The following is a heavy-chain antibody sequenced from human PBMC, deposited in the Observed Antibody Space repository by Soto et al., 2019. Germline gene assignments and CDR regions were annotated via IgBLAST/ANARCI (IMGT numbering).Heavy chain of an antibody. J-gene: IGHJ5*02. CDR3: GRGGQGIAARGWFGP. Sequence: QVQLVQSGAEVKKPGASVKVSCKASGYTFTSYDINWVRQATGQGLEWMGWMNPNSGNTGYAQKFQGRGNMTRKNSISNAYMELSSLRSEGTAVYFCGRGGQGIAARGWFGPWGQGTLGTGSS. D-gene: IGHD6-13*01. CDR2: MNPNSGNT. CDR1: GYTFTSYD. V-gene: IGHV1-8*01.